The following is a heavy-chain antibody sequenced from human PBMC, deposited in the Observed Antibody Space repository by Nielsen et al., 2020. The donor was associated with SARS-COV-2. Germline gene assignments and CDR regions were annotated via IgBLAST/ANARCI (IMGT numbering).Heavy chain of an antibody. D-gene: IGHD4-23*01. CDR3: ARDRGYGGNDWYFDL. J-gene: IGHJ2*01. V-gene: IGHV4-31*03. CDR2: IYYSGST. Sequence: SETLSLTCSVSGGSIFSGGDYWTWIREPPGKGLEWIGYIYYSGSTSYNPSLKSRVSISVDTSKNQFSLKLSSVTAADTAVYYCARDRGYGGNDWYFDLWGRGTLVTVSS. CDR1: GGSIFSGGDY.